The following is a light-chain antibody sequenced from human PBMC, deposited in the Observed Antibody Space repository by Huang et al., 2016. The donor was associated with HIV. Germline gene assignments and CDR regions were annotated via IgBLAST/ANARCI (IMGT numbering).Light chain of an antibody. Sequence: DVVMTQSPLSLPVTLGQPASISCRSSQSLLHSDGNTYLIWLQQRPGHSPRRLIYKVSNRDSGVPDRFSGSGSGADFTLMISRVEPEDVGVYYCMQGTHWPLTFGGGTKVEIK. CDR3: MQGTHWPLT. J-gene: IGKJ4*01. CDR2: KVS. V-gene: IGKV2-30*02. CDR1: QSLLHSDGNTY.